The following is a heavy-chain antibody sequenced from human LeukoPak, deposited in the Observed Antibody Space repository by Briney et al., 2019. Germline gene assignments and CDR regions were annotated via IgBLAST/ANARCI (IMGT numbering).Heavy chain of an antibody. V-gene: IGHV3-23*01. J-gene: IGHJ6*02. D-gene: IGHD3-10*01. CDR2: ISGSGGST. CDR1: GFTFSSYA. Sequence: GGSLRLSCAASGFTFSSYAMSWVRQAPGKGLEWVSAISGSGGSTYYADSVKGRFTISRDNSKNTLYLQMNSLRAEDTAVYYCAKDQELWFEPICYYYGMDVWGQGTTVTVSS. CDR3: AKDQELWFEPICYYYGMDV.